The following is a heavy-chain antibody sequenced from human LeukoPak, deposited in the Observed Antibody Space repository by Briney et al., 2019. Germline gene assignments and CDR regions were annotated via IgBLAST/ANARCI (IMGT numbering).Heavy chain of an antibody. V-gene: IGHV1-18*01. J-gene: IGHJ4*02. CDR2: ISACNAKT. Sequence: ASVKVSCKASGYTFTDYGFSWVRQAPGQGLEWMGWISACNAKTNYAQRLQGRVTMTTDTSTTTAYMELRSLRSDDTAVYYCARDEGGSGWRFDYWGQGTLVTVSS. CDR3: ARDEGGSGWRFDY. D-gene: IGHD6-19*01. CDR1: GYTFTDYG.